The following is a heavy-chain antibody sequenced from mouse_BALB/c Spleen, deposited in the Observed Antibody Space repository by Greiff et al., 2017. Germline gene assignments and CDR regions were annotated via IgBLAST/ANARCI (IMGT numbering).Heavy chain of an antibody. CDR2: INPSTGYT. Sequence: VQLQESGAELAKPGASVKMSCKASGYTFTSYWMHWVKQRPGQGLEWIGYINPSTGYTEYNQKFKDKATLTADKSSSTAYMQLSSLTSEDSAVYYCARRAYYRYDGYYAMDYWGQGTSVTVSS. J-gene: IGHJ4*01. D-gene: IGHD2-14*01. CDR1: GYTFTSYW. V-gene: IGHV1-7*01. CDR3: ARRAYYRYDGYYAMDY.